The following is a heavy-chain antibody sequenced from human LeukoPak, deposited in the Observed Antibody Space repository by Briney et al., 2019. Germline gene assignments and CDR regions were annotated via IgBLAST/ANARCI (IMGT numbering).Heavy chain of an antibody. J-gene: IGHJ1*01. V-gene: IGHV3-23*01. CDR2: VSGSGGVT. D-gene: IGHD3-3*02. CDR3: ATFLAIVTARDSLYFQH. CDR1: GFTFSSYT. Sequence: GGSLRLSCAASGFTFSSYTMSWVRQAPGKGLEWVSGVSGSGGVTYHAESVKGRFTISGDNSKNTLHLQMNSLRAEDTAVYYCATFLAIVTARDSLYFQHWGQGTLVTVSS.